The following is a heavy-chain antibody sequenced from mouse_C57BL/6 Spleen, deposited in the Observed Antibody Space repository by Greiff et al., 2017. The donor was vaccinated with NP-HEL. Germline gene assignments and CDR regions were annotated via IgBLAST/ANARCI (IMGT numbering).Heavy chain of an antibody. CDR3: ARDSGAY. D-gene: IGHD1-3*01. CDR1: GYTFTSYW. CDR2: IDPSDSYT. V-gene: IGHV1-50*01. J-gene: IGHJ3*01. Sequence: VQLQQPGAELVKPGASVKLSCKASGYTFTSYWMQWVKQRPGQGLEWIGEIDPSDSYTNYNQKFKGKATLTVDTSSSTAYMQLSSLTSEDSAVYYCARDSGAYWGQGTLVTVSA.